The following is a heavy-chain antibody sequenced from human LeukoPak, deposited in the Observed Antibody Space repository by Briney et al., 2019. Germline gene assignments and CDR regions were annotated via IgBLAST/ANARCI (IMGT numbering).Heavy chain of an antibody. D-gene: IGHD6-19*01. CDR1: GGSISSGGYY. V-gene: IGHV4-31*03. Sequence: SQTLSLTCTVSGGSISSGGYYWSWIRQHPGQGLEWIGYIYYSGRTYYNPSLKSRVTISVDTSKNQFSLKLSSVTAADTAVYYCARELASGEQWLSFDYWGQGTLVTVSS. CDR2: IYYSGRT. CDR3: ARELASGEQWLSFDY. J-gene: IGHJ4*02.